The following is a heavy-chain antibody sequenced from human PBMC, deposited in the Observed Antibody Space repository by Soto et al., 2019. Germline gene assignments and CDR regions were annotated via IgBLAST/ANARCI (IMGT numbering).Heavy chain of an antibody. J-gene: IGHJ4*02. CDR3: VRDSGWPILNLDS. Sequence: QGQLVEAGGGVVQPGGSLRLACSASGFDFRGYGIHWVRQAPGRGLEWVAAASYDGSETYYADSAKGRFTVSKEISKNTVFLQMNALRHEDTALYFCVRDSGWPILNLDSWGQGTLVTVSS. D-gene: IGHD3-10*01. CDR1: GFDFRGYG. V-gene: IGHV3-30*03. CDR2: ASYDGSET.